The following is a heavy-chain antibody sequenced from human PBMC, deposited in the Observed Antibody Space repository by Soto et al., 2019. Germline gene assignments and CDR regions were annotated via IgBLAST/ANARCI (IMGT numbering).Heavy chain of an antibody. CDR1: GGTFSSYA. J-gene: IGHJ4*02. CDR3: ARAILPEVDPTLFLLDY. Sequence: QVQLVQSGAEVKKPGSSVKVSCKASGGTFSSYAISWVRQAPGQGLEWMGGIIPIFGTANYAQKFQGRVTITADESTYTAYMELGSLRSEDTAVFYCARAILPEVDPTLFLLDYWGQGTLVTVSS. CDR2: IIPIFGTA. V-gene: IGHV1-69*12. D-gene: IGHD5-12*01.